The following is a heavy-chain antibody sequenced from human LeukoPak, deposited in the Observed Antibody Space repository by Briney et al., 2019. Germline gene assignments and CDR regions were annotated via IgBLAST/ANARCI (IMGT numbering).Heavy chain of an antibody. J-gene: IGHJ4*02. V-gene: IGHV5-51*01. D-gene: IGHD2-2*01. CDR3: ATPYPREYCSSTTCYFNY. Sequence: KTGESLKISCKGSGYSFTSYWIGWVRRMPGKGLEWMGIIYPGDSDTRYSPSFQGQVTISADKSISTTYLQWSSLKASDTAMYYCATPYPREYCSSTTCYFNYWGQGTLVTVSS. CDR2: IYPGDSDT. CDR1: GYSFTSYW.